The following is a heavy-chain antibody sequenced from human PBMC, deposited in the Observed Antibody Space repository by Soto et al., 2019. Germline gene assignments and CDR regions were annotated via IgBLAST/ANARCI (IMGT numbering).Heavy chain of an antibody. CDR3: ARGRGILTGDRTYDY. J-gene: IGHJ4*02. D-gene: IGHD3-9*01. V-gene: IGHV4-38-2*01. CDR1: GYSISSGYY. Sequence: QVQLQESGPGLVKPSETLSLTCAVSGYSISSGYYWGWIRQPPGKGLEWIGSIYHSGSTYYNPSLKSRVTISVDTSKNQFSLKLSSVTAADTAVYYCARGRGILTGDRTYDYWGQGTLVTVSS. CDR2: IYHSGST.